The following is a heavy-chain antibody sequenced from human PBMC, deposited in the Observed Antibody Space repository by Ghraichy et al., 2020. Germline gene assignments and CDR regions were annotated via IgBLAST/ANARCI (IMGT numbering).Heavy chain of an antibody. J-gene: IGHJ5*02. V-gene: IGHV3-73*01. CDR1: GFTLSGSQ. Sequence: GGSLRLSCAASGFTLSGSQMHWVRQASGNGLEWVGRIRSKPHSYATAYAASVQDRFTISRDDSKNTAYLQMNSLKTEDTAMYYCLSSDGYNLNLDTWGQGTLVTVAS. D-gene: IGHD5-24*01. CDR2: IRSKPHSYAT. CDR3: LSSDGYNLNLDT.